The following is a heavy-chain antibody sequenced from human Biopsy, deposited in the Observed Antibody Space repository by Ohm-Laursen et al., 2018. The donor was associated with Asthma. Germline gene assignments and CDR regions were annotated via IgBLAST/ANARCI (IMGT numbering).Heavy chain of an antibody. D-gene: IGHD6-19*01. Sequence: SLRLSCSASGFTFSDYYMSWIRQAPGKGLEWISYINGKSNSIEYADSVKGRFTISRDNAKNLLYLQMNSLRAEDTAVYYCARDSYSSGLYDDFESWGQGTLVTVSS. CDR1: GFTFSDYY. J-gene: IGHJ4*02. V-gene: IGHV3-11*01. CDR2: INGKSNSI. CDR3: ARDSYSSGLYDDFES.